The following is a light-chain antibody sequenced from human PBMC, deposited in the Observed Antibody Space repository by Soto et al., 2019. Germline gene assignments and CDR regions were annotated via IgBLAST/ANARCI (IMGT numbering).Light chain of an antibody. V-gene: IGKV1-39*01. CDR2: AAS. J-gene: IGKJ1*01. CDR1: QSISSY. Sequence: DIQMTQSPSSLSASVRDRVTITCRASQSISSYLNWYQQKPGKAPKLLIYAASSLQSGVPSRFSGSGSGTDFTLTISSLQPEDFATYYCQQNYRATPWTFGQGTKVDIK. CDR3: QQNYRATPWT.